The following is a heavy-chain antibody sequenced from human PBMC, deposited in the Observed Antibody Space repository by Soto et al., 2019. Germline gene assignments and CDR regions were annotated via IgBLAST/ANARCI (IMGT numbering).Heavy chain of an antibody. CDR3: ATAEVDY. Sequence: GGSVRLSCAASGFTFGNSCMHWVRQAPGEGLEWVSRMNSDGSSTNYADSVKGRFTVSRDNAKNTLYLQMNSLRAEDTAVYYCATAEVDYWGPGTLVTVSS. V-gene: IGHV3-74*01. J-gene: IGHJ4*02. CDR1: GFTFGNSC. CDR2: MNSDGSST.